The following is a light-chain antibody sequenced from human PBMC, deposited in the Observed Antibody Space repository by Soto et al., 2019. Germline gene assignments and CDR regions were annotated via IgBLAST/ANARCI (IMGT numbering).Light chain of an antibody. CDR2: RNN. CDR3: AAWDDSLSGHVV. Sequence: QSVLTQAPSASGTPGQRVTISCSGSSSNIGSNYVYWYQQLPGTAPKLLIYRNNQRPSGVPDRFSGSKSGTSASLAISGLRSEDEADYYCAAWDDSLSGHVVFGGGTKLIVL. CDR1: SSNIGSNY. V-gene: IGLV1-47*01. J-gene: IGLJ2*01.